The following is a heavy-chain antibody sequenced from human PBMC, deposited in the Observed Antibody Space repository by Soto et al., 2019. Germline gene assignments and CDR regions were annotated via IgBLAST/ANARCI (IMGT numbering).Heavy chain of an antibody. V-gene: IGHV5-51*01. D-gene: IGHD2-8*01. J-gene: IGHJ4*02. CDR3: ARVSLYCTNGGCHFDY. CDR1: GYSFTNNW. CDR2: IYPGDSDT. Sequence: EVQLVQSGAEVKKPGESLRISCKDYGYSFTNNWIAWVRQMPGKGLEWMGSIYPGDSDTRYSPSFEGQVTISADEAIDTAYLQWTSLKASDTAMYYCARVSLYCTNGGCHFDYWGQGTLVTVSS.